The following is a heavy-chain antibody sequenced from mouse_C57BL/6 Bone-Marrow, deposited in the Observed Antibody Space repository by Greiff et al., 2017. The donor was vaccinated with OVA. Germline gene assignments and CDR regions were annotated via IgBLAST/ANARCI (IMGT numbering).Heavy chain of an antibody. CDR1: GFTFSDYG. CDR3: ARLTGTKGYFDY. Sequence: DVMLVESGGGLVQPGGSLKLSCAASGFTFSDYGMAWVRQAPRKGPEWVAFISNLAYSIYYEDTVTGRFTISRENAKNTLYQEMSSLRSEDTAMYYCARLTGTKGYFDYWGQGTTLTVSS. D-gene: IGHD4-1*01. V-gene: IGHV5-15*01. CDR2: ISNLAYSI. J-gene: IGHJ2*01.